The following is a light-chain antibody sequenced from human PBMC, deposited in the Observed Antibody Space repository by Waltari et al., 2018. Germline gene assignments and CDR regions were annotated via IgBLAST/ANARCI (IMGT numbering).Light chain of an antibody. CDR3: FLVYCGVGV. CDR1: TGVVTSGHF. J-gene: IGLJ3*02. Sequence: QAVVTQEPSLTVSPGGTVTLTCASNTGVVTSGHFPYWFQQKPGQAPKTLIYDTTNKHSWTPARFSGSLLGGKAALTLSGAQPEDEADYFCFLVYCGVGVFGGGTKLTVL. V-gene: IGLV7-46*01. CDR2: DTT.